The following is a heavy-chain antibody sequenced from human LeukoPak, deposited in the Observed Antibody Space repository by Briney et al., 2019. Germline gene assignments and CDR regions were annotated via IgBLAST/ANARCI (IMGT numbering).Heavy chain of an antibody. CDR1: GGSISSSSYY. J-gene: IGHJ4*02. V-gene: IGHV4-39*07. Sequence: SETLSLTCTVSGGSISSSSYYWGWIRQPPGKGLEWIGSIYYSGSTYYNPSLKSRVTISVDTSKNQFSLKLSSVTAADTAVYYCASNIAVADPFDYWAREPWSPSPQ. CDR3: ASNIAVADPFDY. CDR2: IYYSGST. D-gene: IGHD6-19*01.